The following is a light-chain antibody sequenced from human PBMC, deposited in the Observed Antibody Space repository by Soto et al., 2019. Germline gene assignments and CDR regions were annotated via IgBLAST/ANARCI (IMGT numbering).Light chain of an antibody. V-gene: IGKV3-11*01. CDR2: DAS. CDR3: QQRSSWIT. Sequence: EVVLTQSPATLCLSPGERATLSGRASQSVSTYLAWYQQTPGPPPRLLIYDASNRATGTPARFSGSGSATDFTLTISSLEPEDFAVYYCQQRSSWITFGQGTRLEI. CDR1: QSVSTY. J-gene: IGKJ5*01.